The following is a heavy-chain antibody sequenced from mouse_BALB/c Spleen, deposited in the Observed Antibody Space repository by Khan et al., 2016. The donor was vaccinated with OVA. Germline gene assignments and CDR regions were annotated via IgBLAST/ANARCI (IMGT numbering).Heavy chain of an antibody. CDR3: ARSTTEYAMDY. CDR2: INPRSGYT. Sequence: VQLQESGAELARPGASVKMSCKASGYTFTSHTMHWVKQRPGQGLEWIGYINPRSGYTNYNQKFNDQATLTADKSSRPAYMQLSSLTSDDSAVYYCARSTTEYAMDYWGQGTSVTVSA. V-gene: IGHV1-4*01. J-gene: IGHJ4*01. D-gene: IGHD2-14*01. CDR1: GYTFTSHT.